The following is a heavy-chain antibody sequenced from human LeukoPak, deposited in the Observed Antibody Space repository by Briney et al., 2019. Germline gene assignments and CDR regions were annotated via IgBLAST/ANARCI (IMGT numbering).Heavy chain of an antibody. D-gene: IGHD3-22*01. CDR1: GYTFTSYG. Sequence: ASVKVSCKASGYTFTSYGISWVRQAPGQGLEWMGWISADNGNTNYAQKLQGRVTMTTDTSTGTAYMELRSLRSDDTAVYYCAFTYYYDSSGYPTKFDYWGQGTLVTVSS. V-gene: IGHV1-18*01. CDR2: ISADNGNT. CDR3: AFTYYYDSSGYPTKFDY. J-gene: IGHJ4*02.